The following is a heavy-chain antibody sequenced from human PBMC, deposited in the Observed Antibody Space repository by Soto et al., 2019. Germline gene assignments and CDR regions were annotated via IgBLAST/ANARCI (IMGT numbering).Heavy chain of an antibody. J-gene: IGHJ3*02. V-gene: IGHV1-69*02. CDR3: SRGTMVRGVMHSPALRAFDI. CDR2: IIPILGIA. D-gene: IGHD3-10*01. CDR1: GGTFSSYT. Sequence: QVQLVQSGAEVKKPGSSVKVSCKASGGTFSSYTISWVRQAPGQGLEWMGRIIPILGIANYAQKFQGRVTITLDKATGTAYMEVSSLRSEDTAVYYCSRGTMVRGVMHSPALRAFDIWGQGKMVTVSA.